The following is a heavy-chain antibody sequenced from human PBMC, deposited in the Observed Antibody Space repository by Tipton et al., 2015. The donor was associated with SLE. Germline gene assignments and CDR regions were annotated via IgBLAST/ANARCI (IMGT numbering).Heavy chain of an antibody. CDR1: GDSISSSSYY. Sequence: TLSLTCIVSGDSISSSSYYWGWIRQPPGKGLEWVGTVYYTGNTFYNPSLKSRVTISVDTSKNQFSLNLSSVTAADTAVYYCARLSADSWEPALYFDYWGQGALVTVSS. D-gene: IGHD1-26*01. J-gene: IGHJ4*02. CDR3: ARLSADSWEPALYFDY. CDR2: VYYTGNT. V-gene: IGHV4-39*07.